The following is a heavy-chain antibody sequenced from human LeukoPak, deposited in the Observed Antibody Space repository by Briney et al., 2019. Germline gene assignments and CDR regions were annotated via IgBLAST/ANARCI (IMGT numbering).Heavy chain of an antibody. CDR2: ISGSGGST. Sequence: GGSLRLSCAASGFTFSSYAMSWVRQAPGKGLEWVSAISGSGGSTYYADSVKGRFTISRDNSKNTLYLQMNSLRAEDTAVYYCAKSPSGPLRFLEWLPVTIGEDYYYYSMDVWGQGTTVTVSS. CDR1: GFTFSSYA. D-gene: IGHD3-3*01. CDR3: AKSPSGPLRFLEWLPVTIGEDYYYYSMDV. V-gene: IGHV3-23*01. J-gene: IGHJ6*02.